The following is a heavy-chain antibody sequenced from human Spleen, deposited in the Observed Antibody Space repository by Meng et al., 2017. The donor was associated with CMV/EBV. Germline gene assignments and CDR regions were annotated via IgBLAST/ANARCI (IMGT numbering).Heavy chain of an antibody. Sequence: SGSSFTTYCIGWVRQMPGNGLQWMEIISPGDSNTRYSPSFQGHVTISADKSISSAYLQWSSLQASDTAMSSCACAAASYLNAHFDYWGQGTLVTVSS. CDR2: ISPGDSNT. CDR1: GSSFTTYC. D-gene: IGHD1-26*01. CDR3: ACAAASYLNAHFDY. V-gene: IGHV5-51*01. J-gene: IGHJ4*02.